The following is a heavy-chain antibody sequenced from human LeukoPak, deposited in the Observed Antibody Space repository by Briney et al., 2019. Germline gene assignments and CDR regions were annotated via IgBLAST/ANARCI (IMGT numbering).Heavy chain of an antibody. J-gene: IGHJ4*02. V-gene: IGHV4-38-2*01. Sequence: NSSETLSLTYPVSGYSISSGYYWGWIRQPPGKGLEWIGSIYDSGSTYYNPSLKSRVTISVDTSKNQFSLKLSSVTAADTAVYYCARQPLIVGATIRLSNFDYWGQGTLVTVSS. D-gene: IGHD1-26*01. CDR2: IYDSGST. CDR1: GYSISSGYY. CDR3: ARQPLIVGATIRLSNFDY.